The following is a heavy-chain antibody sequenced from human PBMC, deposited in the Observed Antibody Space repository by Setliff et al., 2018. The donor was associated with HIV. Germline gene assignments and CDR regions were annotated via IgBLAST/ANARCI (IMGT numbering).Heavy chain of an antibody. CDR1: GYIFIGYY. CDR2: INPNSGDT. Sequence: ASVKVSCKASGYIFIGYYLHWVRQAPGQGLEWMGWINPNSGDTNYAQKFQGRVTMTRDTSISTAYMELSRLRSDDTAVYYCARDPTGHYFDFWGQGALGTSPQ. D-gene: IGHD1-1*01. V-gene: IGHV1-2*02. CDR3: ARDPTGHYFDF. J-gene: IGHJ4*02.